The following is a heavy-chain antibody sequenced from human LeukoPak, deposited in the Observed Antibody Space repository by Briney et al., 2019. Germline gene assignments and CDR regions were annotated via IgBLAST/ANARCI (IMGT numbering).Heavy chain of an antibody. CDR3: ARALNYYDSSGYYRGGAFDI. V-gene: IGHV3-48*01. CDR2: IGTGSGII. Sequence: PGGSLRLSCAASGFTFSTYSMNWVRQAPGKGLEWVSYIGTGSGIISYVDSVKGRFTISRENAKNSLYLQMNSLRAGDTAVYYCARALNYYDSSGYYRGGAFDIWGQGTMVTVSS. D-gene: IGHD3-22*01. J-gene: IGHJ3*02. CDR1: GFTFSTYS.